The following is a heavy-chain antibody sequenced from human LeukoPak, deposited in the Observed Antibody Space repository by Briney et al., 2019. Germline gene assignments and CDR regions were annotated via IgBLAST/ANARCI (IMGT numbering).Heavy chain of an antibody. CDR2: ISSDGSST. CDR3: ARDQRVTGRPDIDY. CDR1: GFTFRNHW. D-gene: IGHD6-6*01. J-gene: IGHJ4*02. V-gene: IGHV3-74*03. Sequence: GGSLRLSCAASGFTFRNHWMHWVRQTPGKGLVWVSRISSDGSSTAYADSVKGRFTISRDNAKNTLYLQMNNLRAEDTAMYYCARDQRVTGRPDIDYWGQGTLVIVSS.